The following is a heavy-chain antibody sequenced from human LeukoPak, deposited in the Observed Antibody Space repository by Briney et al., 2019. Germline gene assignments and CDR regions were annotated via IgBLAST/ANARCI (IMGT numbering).Heavy chain of an antibody. CDR2: ISNNGNT. Sequence: SETLPLTCNVSGGSINSGGYYWSWIRQHPGKGLEWLGYISNNGNTYYSPSFERRTSMSVDTSKNQFSLRLTLVTAADTAIYYCARTTVHPNKFDPWGQGTLVTVSS. V-gene: IGHV4-31*03. D-gene: IGHD1-1*01. CDR1: GGSINSGGYY. CDR3: ARTTVHPNKFDP. J-gene: IGHJ5*02.